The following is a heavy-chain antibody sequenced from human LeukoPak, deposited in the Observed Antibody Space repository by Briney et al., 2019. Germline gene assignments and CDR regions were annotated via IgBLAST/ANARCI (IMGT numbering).Heavy chain of an antibody. CDR2: IKTKTDGATT. D-gene: IGHD5-12*01. J-gene: IGHJ4*02. CDR3: TTATELIVATVPDN. V-gene: IGHV3-15*01. Sequence: GGSLTLSCAASGFTFSDVWMPWVRQAPGRGMEWVGRIKTKTDGATTDYAAPVKVRVTILRDDSANMLYLQMTSLRTEDTALYYCTTATELIVATVPDNWGQGTLVTVSS. CDR1: GFTFSDVW.